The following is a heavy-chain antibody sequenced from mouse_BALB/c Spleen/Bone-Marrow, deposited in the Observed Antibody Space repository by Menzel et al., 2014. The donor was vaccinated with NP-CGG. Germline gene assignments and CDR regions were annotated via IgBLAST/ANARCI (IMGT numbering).Heavy chain of an antibody. V-gene: IGHV1-67*01. D-gene: IGHD2-14*01. Sequence: QVQLLQPGPELVRPGVSVKISCKGSGYTFTDYGMHWVKQSHAKSLEWIGLISLYSGNTNYNQKFKDKATMTVDKSSSTACMELARLTSEDTAIYYCAREDYRYDKTMDYWGHGTSVTVSS. J-gene: IGHJ4*01. CDR3: AREDYRYDKTMDY. CDR1: GYTFTDYG. CDR2: ISLYSGNT.